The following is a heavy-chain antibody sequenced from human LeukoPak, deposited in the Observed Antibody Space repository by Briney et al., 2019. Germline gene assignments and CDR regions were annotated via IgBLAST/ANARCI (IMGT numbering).Heavy chain of an antibody. CDR3: ARAIPYSYGYWSTNWFDP. D-gene: IGHD5-18*01. Sequence: WIRQPPGKGLEWIGYIYYSGSTYYNPSLKSRVTISVDTSKNQFSLKLSSVTAADTAVYYCARAIPYSYGYWSTNWFDPWGQGTLVTVSS. J-gene: IGHJ5*02. V-gene: IGHV4-30-4*08. CDR2: IYYSGST.